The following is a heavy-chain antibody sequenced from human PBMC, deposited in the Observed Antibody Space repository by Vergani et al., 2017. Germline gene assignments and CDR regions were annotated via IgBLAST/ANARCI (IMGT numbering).Heavy chain of an antibody. CDR2: IYYSGST. CDR1: GGSISSSSYY. V-gene: IGHV4-39*01. CDR3: ARLNYYGSGSYGYYYYYGMDV. Sequence: QLQLQESGPGLVKPSETLSLTCTVSGGSISSSSYYWGWIRQPPGKGLEWIGSIYYSGSTYYNPSLKSRVTISVDTSKNQFSLKLSSVTAADTAVYYCARLNYYGSGSYGYYYYYGMDVWGQGTTVTVSS. J-gene: IGHJ6*02. D-gene: IGHD3-10*01.